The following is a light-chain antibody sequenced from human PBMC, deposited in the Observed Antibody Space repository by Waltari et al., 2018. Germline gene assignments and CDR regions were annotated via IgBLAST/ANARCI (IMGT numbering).Light chain of an antibody. Sequence: EFVLTQSPGTLSLSPEETATLSCRASQSVSLSYLGWYQQKPGQVPRLLIYATFNRATGIPDRFSGSGSGTDFTLTISRLEPEDFAVYYCQQLGWFGGGTKVEIK. V-gene: IGKV3-20*01. CDR2: ATF. CDR1: QSVSLSY. CDR3: QQLGW. J-gene: IGKJ4*02.